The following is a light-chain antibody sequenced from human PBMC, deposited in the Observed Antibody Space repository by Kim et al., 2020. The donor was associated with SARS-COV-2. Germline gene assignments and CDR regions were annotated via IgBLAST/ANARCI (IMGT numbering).Light chain of an antibody. CDR3: QNYYNSLTGYV. V-gene: IGLV1-40*01. CDR2: ADY. J-gene: IGLJ1*01. Sequence: QSVLTQPPSVSGAPGRTVTISCTGTNSNDVHWYQQPPGMAPKLIIYADYNRPSGVPDRFSGSKSGTSASLAISGLLAEDEADYYCQNYYNSLTGYV. CDR1: NSND.